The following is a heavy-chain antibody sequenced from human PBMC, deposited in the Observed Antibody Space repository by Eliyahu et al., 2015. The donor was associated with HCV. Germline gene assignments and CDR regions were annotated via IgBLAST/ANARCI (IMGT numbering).Heavy chain of an antibody. CDR3: ARSFYGDYAY. J-gene: IGHJ4*02. CDR1: GYTFSXXW. CDR2: INQDGSEN. D-gene: IGHD4-17*01. V-gene: IGHV3-7*01. Sequence: EVQLVESGGGLVQPGGSLRLSCAASGYTFSXXWMSWXRQAPGKVLEWVANINQDGSENYYVDSVKGRFTISRDNAKNSLYLQMNSLRAEDTAVYYCARSFYGDYAYWGQGTLVTVSS.